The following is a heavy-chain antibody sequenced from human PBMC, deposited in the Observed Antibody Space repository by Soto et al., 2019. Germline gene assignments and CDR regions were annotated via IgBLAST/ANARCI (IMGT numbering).Heavy chain of an antibody. CDR3: ASAVDYDFWSGTTHYGMDV. Sequence: LRLSCAASGLTFSNYWMHWVRQAPGQGLVWVSRISNDGTITDYADSVKGRFTVSRDNAKNTQSLQMDSLRSEDTAVYFCASAVDYDFWSGTTHYGMDVWGQGTTVTVSS. J-gene: IGHJ6*02. CDR1: GLTFSNYW. V-gene: IGHV3-74*01. CDR2: ISNDGTIT. D-gene: IGHD3-3*01.